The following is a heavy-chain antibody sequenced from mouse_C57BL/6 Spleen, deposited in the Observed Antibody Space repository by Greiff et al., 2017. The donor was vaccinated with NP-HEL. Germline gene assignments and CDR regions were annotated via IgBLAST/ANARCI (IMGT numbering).Heavy chain of an antibody. V-gene: IGHV1-54*01. J-gene: IGHJ4*01. CDR3: GRVGGGYYYAMDY. CDR1: GYAFTNYL. D-gene: IGHD3-1*01. Sequence: VQLQQSGAELVRPGTSVKVSCKASGYAFTNYLIEWVKQRPGQGLEWIGVINPGSGGTNYNEKFKGKATLTADKSSSTAYMQLSRLTSEDSGVSLWGRVGGGYYYAMDYWGQGTSVTVSS. CDR2: INPGSGGT.